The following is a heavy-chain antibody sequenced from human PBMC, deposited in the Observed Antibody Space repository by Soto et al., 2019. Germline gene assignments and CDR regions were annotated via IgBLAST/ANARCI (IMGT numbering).Heavy chain of an antibody. V-gene: IGHV3-23*01. Sequence: WGSLRLSCAASGFTFSNYAMRWVRQAPGRGLEWVSAISGSGGSTYYADSVKGRFTISRDNSKNTLYLQMNSLRAEDTAVYYCARRGPGTYFDYWGQGTLVTVSS. CDR1: GFTFSNYA. J-gene: IGHJ4*02. CDR3: ARRGPGTYFDY. D-gene: IGHD6-13*01. CDR2: ISGSGGST.